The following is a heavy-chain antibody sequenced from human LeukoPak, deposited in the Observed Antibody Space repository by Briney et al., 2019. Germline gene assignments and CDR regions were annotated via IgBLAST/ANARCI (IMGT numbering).Heavy chain of an antibody. CDR1: GFTFSIFA. V-gene: IGHV3-30*04. Sequence: PGGSLRLSCAASGFTFSIFAMHWVRQAPGKGLESVAVISNDGGDKYYPDSVKGRFTISRDNSENTLFLQVNGLRPEDTAVYYCAGDTSGYYYVDYWGQGTLVTVSS. CDR2: ISNDGGDK. D-gene: IGHD3-22*01. J-gene: IGHJ4*02. CDR3: AGDTSGYYYVDY.